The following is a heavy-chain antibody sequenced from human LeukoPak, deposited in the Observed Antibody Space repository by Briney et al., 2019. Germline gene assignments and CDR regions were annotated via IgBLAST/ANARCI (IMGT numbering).Heavy chain of an antibody. CDR3: ARDGNGSRAFDY. D-gene: IGHD2-15*01. CDR1: GGSISSYY. V-gene: IGHV4-4*07. J-gene: IGHJ4*02. Sequence: SSETLPLTCSASGGSISSYYWSWIRQPAGKGREWIGRIYTSGSTNYNPSLKSRVTISVDKSNNQFSLNLTSVTAADTAVYYCARDGNGSRAFDYWGQGTLVTVFS. CDR2: IYTSGST.